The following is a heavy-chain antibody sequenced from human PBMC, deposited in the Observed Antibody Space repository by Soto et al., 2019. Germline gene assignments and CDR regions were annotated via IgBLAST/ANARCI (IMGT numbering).Heavy chain of an antibody. CDR3: AIAHTDSWEVTSFYYGLDV. V-gene: IGHV3-23*01. D-gene: IGHD6-13*01. Sequence: GGCLGLACAASGFSVSSYAIRWVRQDQGKGLEWVSGISGSGGSTYYADSVKGRFTISRDNSKNTLYMQMNSMRAEDTAVYSCAIAHTDSWEVTSFYYGLDVRGRGTTVTVSS. CDR1: GFSVSSYA. CDR2: ISGSGGST. J-gene: IGHJ6*04.